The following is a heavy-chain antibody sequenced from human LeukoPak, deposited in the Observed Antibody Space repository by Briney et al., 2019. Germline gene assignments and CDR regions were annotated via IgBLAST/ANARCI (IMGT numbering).Heavy chain of an antibody. CDR1: GFTFSSYA. J-gene: IGHJ4*02. Sequence: GGSLRLSCAASGFTFSSYAMSWVRQAPGKGLEWVSAISGSGGSTYYADSVKGRFTISRDNSKNTLYLQMNSLRAEDTAVYYCAKDFLGYCSGGSCSDYWGQGTLVTVSS. CDR2: ISGSGGST. D-gene: IGHD2-15*01. CDR3: AKDFLGYCSGGSCSDY. V-gene: IGHV3-23*01.